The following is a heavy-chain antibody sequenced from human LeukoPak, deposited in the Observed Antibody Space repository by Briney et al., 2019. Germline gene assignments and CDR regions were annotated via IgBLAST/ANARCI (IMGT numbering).Heavy chain of an antibody. D-gene: IGHD3-22*01. CDR3: AADTNYYDSSGYYYVDGGPWGMDV. CDR1: AFTFATSA. J-gene: IGHJ6*02. Sequence: GTSVKVSCKTSAFTFATSAMQWVRQARGQRLEWIGWIVVGSGNTNYAQKFQERVTITRDMSTSTAYMELSSLRSEDTAVYYCAADTNYYDSSGYYYVDGGPWGMDVWGQGTTVTVSS. V-gene: IGHV1-58*02. CDR2: IVVGSGNT.